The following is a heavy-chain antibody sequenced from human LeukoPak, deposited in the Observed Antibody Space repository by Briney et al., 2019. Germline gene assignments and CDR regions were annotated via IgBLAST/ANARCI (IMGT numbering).Heavy chain of an antibody. CDR2: FDPEDGET. CDR3: ATGYSYGQGFDY. CDR1: EYTLTELS. J-gene: IGHJ4*02. Sequence: ASVKVSCKVSEYTLTELSMHWVRQAPGKGLEWMGGFDPEDGETIYAQKFQGRVTMTEDTSTDTAYMELSSLRSEDTAVYYCATGYSYGQGFDYWGQGTLVTVSS. D-gene: IGHD5-18*01. V-gene: IGHV1-24*01.